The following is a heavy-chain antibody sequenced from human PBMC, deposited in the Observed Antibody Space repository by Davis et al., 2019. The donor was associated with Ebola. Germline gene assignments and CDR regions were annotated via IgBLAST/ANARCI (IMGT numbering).Heavy chain of an antibody. CDR2: VSSSGTT. J-gene: IGHJ3*01. D-gene: IGHD4-17*01. V-gene: IGHV4-59*01. Sequence: SETLSLTCTASGDSIGTYYWSWIRQPPGKGLEWIGYVSSSGTTNYYPSLKRRITISLDTSKRQFSLRLTSVSASDTAQYYCARGDYYGTSGYYAFDLWGPGTMVIVSS. CDR1: GDSIGTYY. CDR3: ARGDYYGTSGYYAFDL.